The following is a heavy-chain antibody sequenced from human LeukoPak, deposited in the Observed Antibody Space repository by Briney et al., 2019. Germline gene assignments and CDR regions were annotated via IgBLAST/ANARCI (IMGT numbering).Heavy chain of an antibody. CDR2: IYPGDSDT. Sequence: GESLKISCKGSGYSFTSYWIGWVRQMPGKGLEWMGIIYPGDSDTRYSPSFQGQVTISADKSISTAYLQWSSLKASDTAMYYCARVSSSWLTEYYFDYWGRGTLVTVSS. CDR3: ARVSSSWLTEYYFDY. J-gene: IGHJ4*02. V-gene: IGHV5-51*01. D-gene: IGHD6-13*01. CDR1: GYSFTSYW.